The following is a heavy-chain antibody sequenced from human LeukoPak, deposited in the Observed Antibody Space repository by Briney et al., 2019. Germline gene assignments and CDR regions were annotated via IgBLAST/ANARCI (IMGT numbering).Heavy chain of an antibody. D-gene: IGHD6-13*01. CDR2: ISGDGGST. CDR1: GITFDDYA. CDR3: AKGIAAAGYFDY. Sequence: GGSLRLSCAASGITFDDYAMHWVRQAPGKGLEWVSLISGDGGSTYYADSVKGRFTISRDNSKNSLYLQMNSLRTEDTALYYCAKGIAAAGYFDYWGQGTLVTVSS. J-gene: IGHJ4*02. V-gene: IGHV3-43*02.